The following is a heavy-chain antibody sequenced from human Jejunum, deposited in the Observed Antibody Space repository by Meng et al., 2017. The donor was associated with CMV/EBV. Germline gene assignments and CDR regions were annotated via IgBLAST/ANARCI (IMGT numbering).Heavy chain of an antibody. CDR1: RYT. CDR3: AGETRLGSQNVYNTGNWFDP. J-gene: IGHJ5*02. Sequence: RYTMSWLRPAPGQGPGWMGRMIRIPGTPSYAQKFQGRVTISADKETSTVYMGLSSLSPEDTAVYYCAGETRLGSQNVYNTGNWFDPWGQGTLVTVSS. V-gene: IGHV1-69*08. D-gene: IGHD1-14*01. CDR2: MIRIPGTP.